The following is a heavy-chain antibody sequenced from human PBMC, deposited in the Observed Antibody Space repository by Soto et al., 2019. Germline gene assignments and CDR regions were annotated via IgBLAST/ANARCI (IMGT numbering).Heavy chain of an antibody. CDR3: AGAIATPWLRGDFYHYHGMDV. V-gene: IGHV3-7*04. CDR1: GFTFSNHW. J-gene: IGHJ6*02. Sequence: LVESGGGLVQPGGSLRLSCEASGFTFSNHWMIWVRQAPGKGLEWVANGKLDASEKYYVDSVKGRFTISRDSAKSALYLRINRLRAVDTAAYYCAGAIATPWLRGDFYHYHGMDVWGQGTTVTVSS. CDR2: GKLDASEK. D-gene: IGHD3-10*01.